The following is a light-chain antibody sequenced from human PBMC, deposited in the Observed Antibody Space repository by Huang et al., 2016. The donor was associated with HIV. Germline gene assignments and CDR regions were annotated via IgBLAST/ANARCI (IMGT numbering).Light chain of an antibody. Sequence: EIVMTQSPATLSVSPGERATLSCRASQTISNKLAWYQQTPGQAPRLLIYGAATRATGIPARVSCSGSGTEFTLTISSLQSEDFAVYFCQQYSDWPPRTFGQGTKVQIK. V-gene: IGKV3-15*01. CDR2: GAA. CDR3: QQYSDWPPRT. CDR1: QTISNK. J-gene: IGKJ1*01.